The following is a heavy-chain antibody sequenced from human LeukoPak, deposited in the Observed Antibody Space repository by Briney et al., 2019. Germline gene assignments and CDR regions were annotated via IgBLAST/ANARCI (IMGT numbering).Heavy chain of an antibody. CDR1: GYTFTSYG. CDR3: AREGRGYSSGWTNYYYYGMDV. CDR2: ISAYNGNT. J-gene: IGHJ6*02. V-gene: IGHV1-18*01. D-gene: IGHD6-19*01. Sequence: ASVKVSCKASGYTFTSYGISWVRQAPGQGLEWMGWISAYNGNTNYAQKLQGRVTMTTDTSTSTAYMELRSLRSDDTVVYYCAREGRGYSSGWTNYYYYGMDVWGQGTTVTVSS.